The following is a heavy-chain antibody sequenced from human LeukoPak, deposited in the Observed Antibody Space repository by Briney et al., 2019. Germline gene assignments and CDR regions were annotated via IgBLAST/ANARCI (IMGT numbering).Heavy chain of an antibody. CDR3: AELGITMIGGV. J-gene: IGHJ6*04. V-gene: IGHV3-30*04. Sequence: GRTLRLSCAASGFTFSSYAMHWVRQAPGKGLEWVALIPYDGSNKYYADSVKGRFTVSRDNAKNSLYLQMNSLRAEDTAVYYCAELGITMIGGVWGKGTTVTISS. CDR1: GFTFSSYA. CDR2: IPYDGSNK. D-gene: IGHD3-10*02.